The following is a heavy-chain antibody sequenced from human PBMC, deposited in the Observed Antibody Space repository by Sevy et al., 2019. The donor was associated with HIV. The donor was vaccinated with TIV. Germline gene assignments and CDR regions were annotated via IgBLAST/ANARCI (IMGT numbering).Heavy chain of an antibody. CDR2: FDPEDGET. J-gene: IGHJ4*02. V-gene: IGHV1-24*01. Sequence: ASVKVSCKVSGKKVTQLAMHWVRQAPGKGLEWMATFDPEDGETFYAQNFQGRVTMTEETSRDTANMELSSLRSEDAAVYYCATTKDYYESSGSPFDDWGQGTLVTVSS. D-gene: IGHD3-22*01. CDR3: ATTKDYYESSGSPFDD. CDR1: GKKVTQLA.